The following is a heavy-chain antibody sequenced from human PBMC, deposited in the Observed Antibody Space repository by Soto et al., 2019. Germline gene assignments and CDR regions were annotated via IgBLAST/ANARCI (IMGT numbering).Heavy chain of an antibody. CDR1: GRTLSSYA. CDR2: IIPIFSTP. V-gene: IGHV1-69*05. D-gene: IGHD6-19*01. Sequence: SAQVSCKASGRTLSSYAIICVRQAPGQGLEWMGGIIPIFSTPNYAQKFQQRVTITRDMSTSTAYMEVRSLTYEDTAVYYCATRIGNIGWYWLDTWGQGTLVTVSS. CDR3: ATRIGNIGWYWLDT. J-gene: IGHJ5*02.